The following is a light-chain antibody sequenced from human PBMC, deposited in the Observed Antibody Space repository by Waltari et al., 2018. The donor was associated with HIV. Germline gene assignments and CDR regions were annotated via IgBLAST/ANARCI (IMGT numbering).Light chain of an antibody. CDR3: QQANTFPHS. J-gene: IGKJ2*01. Sequence: DIEMTQSPSAVSASVGDSVILSCRASQAVGTVVALYHVRPGIAPRLFIYDASRLEGGVSSRFSGSGFGTDFVFIIASLQSEDAGLYFCQQANTFPHSFGQGTKLEV. V-gene: IGKV1-12*01. CDR1: QAVGTV. CDR2: DAS.